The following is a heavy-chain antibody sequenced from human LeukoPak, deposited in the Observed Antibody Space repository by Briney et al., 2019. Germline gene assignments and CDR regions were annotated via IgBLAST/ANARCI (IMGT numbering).Heavy chain of an antibody. D-gene: IGHD3-3*01. J-gene: IGHJ4*02. CDR3: ARGSGYYDFEATYDY. V-gene: IGHV1-2*02. CDR1: GYTFTGYY. Sequence: ASVKVSCKASGYTFTGYYMHWVRQAPGQGLEWMGWINPNSGGTNYAQKFQGRVTMTRDTSISTAYMELSRLRSDDTAVYYCARGSGYYDFEATYDYWGQGTLVTVSS. CDR2: INPNSGGT.